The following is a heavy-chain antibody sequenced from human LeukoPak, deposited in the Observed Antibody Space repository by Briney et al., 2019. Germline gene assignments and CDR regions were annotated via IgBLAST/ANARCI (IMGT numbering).Heavy chain of an antibody. D-gene: IGHD3-10*01. V-gene: IGHV3-9*01. CDR3: ARDHYGSGSYTFDY. CDR1: GFTFDDYA. CDR2: ISWNSGSI. J-gene: IGHJ4*02. Sequence: GGSLRLSCAASGFTFDDYAMHWVRQAPGKGLEWVSGISWNSGSIGYADSVKGRFTISRDNAKNSLYLQMNSLRAEDTAVYYCARDHYGSGSYTFDYWGQGTLVTVSS.